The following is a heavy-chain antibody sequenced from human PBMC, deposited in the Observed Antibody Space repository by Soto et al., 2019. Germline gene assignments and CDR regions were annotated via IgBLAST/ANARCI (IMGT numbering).Heavy chain of an antibody. CDR2: IYHSGST. CDR3: ARDKSTVRAGEVSGMDV. D-gene: IGHD3-10*01. V-gene: IGHV4-30-2*01. J-gene: IGHJ6*02. Sequence: NPSETLSLTFAVSGGSISSGGYSWSWIRQPTGKGLEWIGYIYHSGSTYYNPSLKSRVTISVDRSKNQFSLKLSSVTAADTAVYYCARDKSTVRAGEVSGMDVWGQGTTVTVSS. CDR1: GGSISSGGYS.